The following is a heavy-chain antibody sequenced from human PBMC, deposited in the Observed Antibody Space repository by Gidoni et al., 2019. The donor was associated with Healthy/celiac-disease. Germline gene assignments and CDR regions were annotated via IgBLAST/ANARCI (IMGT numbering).Heavy chain of an antibody. V-gene: IGHV1-69*04. CDR3: ARNGQLVDY. CDR1: GGTFSSYA. CDR2: IIPILGIA. Sequence: QVQLLQSGPEVTKPGSSVKVSCKASGGTFSSYAISWVRQAPGQGLEWMGRIIPILGIANYEQKFQGRVTITADKSTSTAYMELSSLRSEDTAVYDWARNGQLVDYWGQGTLVTVSS. J-gene: IGHJ4*02. D-gene: IGHD6-6*01.